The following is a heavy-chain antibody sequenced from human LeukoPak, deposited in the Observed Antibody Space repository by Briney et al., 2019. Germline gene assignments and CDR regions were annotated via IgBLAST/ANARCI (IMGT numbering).Heavy chain of an antibody. D-gene: IGHD6-19*01. J-gene: IGHJ6*03. V-gene: IGHV4-39*01. CDR2: IYYSGST. Sequence: SETLSLTCTVSGGSISSSSYYWGWIRQPPGKGLEWIGSIYYSGSTYYNPSLESRVTISLDTSKNQFSLKLSSVTAADTAVYYCARLGTYSSGWYGSDYYYYYMDVWGKETTVTVSS. CDR3: ARLGTYSSGWYGSDYYYYYMDV. CDR1: GGSISSSSYY.